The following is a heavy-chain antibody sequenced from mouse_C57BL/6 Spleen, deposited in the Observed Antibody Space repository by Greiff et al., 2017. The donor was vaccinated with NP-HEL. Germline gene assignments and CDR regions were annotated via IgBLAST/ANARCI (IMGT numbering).Heavy chain of an antibody. Sequence: QVQLQQPGAELVMPGASVKLSCKASGYTVTSYWKHWGKQRRGQGLEWIGEIDPSDSYTNYNQHFQGKSTLTVDKSSSTANMQHSSLTSEDSAVYYCARSAQATSFDDWGQGTTRTVSS. J-gene: IGHJ2*01. CDR3: ARSAQATSFDD. V-gene: IGHV1-69*01. CDR1: GYTVTSYW. D-gene: IGHD3-2*02. CDR2: IDPSDSYT.